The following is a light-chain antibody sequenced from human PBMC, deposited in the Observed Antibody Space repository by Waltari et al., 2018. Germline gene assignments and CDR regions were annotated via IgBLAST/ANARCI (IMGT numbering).Light chain of an antibody. Sequence: QSALTQPASVSGSPGQSTTISCTGTSSDVGGYKYVSWYQHHPRKAPKLIIYEVSNRPSGVSSRFSGSKSCSTASLTISGLQAEDEADYYCSSYTNNRTRVFGGGTRLTVL. V-gene: IGLV2-14*01. CDR3: SSYTNNRTRV. J-gene: IGLJ2*01. CDR2: EVS. CDR1: SSDVGGYKY.